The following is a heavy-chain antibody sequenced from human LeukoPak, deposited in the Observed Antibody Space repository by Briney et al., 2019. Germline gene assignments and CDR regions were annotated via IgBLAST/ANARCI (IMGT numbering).Heavy chain of an antibody. Sequence: GGSLRLSCAASGFTFSGSAIHWVRQASGKGLEWVGRIRSKTNIYATAYAASVKGRFTISRDDSKNTAYLQMNSLRAEDTAVYHCANPPTVTSFDYWGQGTLVTVSS. CDR1: GFTFSGSA. CDR2: IRSKTNIYAT. CDR3: ANPPTVTSFDY. D-gene: IGHD4-11*01. J-gene: IGHJ4*02. V-gene: IGHV3-73*01.